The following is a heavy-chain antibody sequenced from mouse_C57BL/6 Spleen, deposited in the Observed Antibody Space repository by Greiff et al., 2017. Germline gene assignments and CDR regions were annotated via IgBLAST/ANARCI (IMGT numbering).Heavy chain of an antibody. CDR2: INPNNGGT. D-gene: IGHD2-4*01. V-gene: IGHV1-26*01. Sequence: VQLQQSGPELVKPGASVKISCKASGYTFTDYYMNWVKQSHGKSLEWIGDINPNNGGTSYNQKFKGKATLTVDKSSSTAYMELRSLTSEDSAVYYCAREGNYDYEYFDVWGTGTTVTVSS. CDR3: AREGNYDYEYFDV. J-gene: IGHJ1*03. CDR1: GYTFTDYY.